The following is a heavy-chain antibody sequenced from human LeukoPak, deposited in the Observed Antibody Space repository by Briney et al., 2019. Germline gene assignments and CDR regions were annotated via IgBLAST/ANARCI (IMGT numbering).Heavy chain of an antibody. CDR2: ISSSSSYI. J-gene: IGHJ3*02. CDR1: GFTFSSYS. Sequence: GGSLRLSCAASGFTFSSYSMNWVRQAPGKGLEWVSSISSSSSYIYYADSVKGRFTISRDNAKNSLYLQMNSLRAEDTAVYYCARAAEGDAFDIWGQGTMVTVSS. CDR3: ARAAEGDAFDI. V-gene: IGHV3-21*01.